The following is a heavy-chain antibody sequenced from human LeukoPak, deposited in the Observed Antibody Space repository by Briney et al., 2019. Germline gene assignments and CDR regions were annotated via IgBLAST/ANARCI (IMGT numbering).Heavy chain of an antibody. CDR1: RDSVSSNSAA. J-gene: IGHJ4*02. V-gene: IGHV6-1*01. D-gene: IGHD1-7*01. CDR2: TYYRPKWYN. CDR3: GTRASIDY. Sequence: SQTLSLTCAISRDSVSSNSAAWNWIRQSPSRGLEWLGRTYYRPKWYNDYAVSVKSRITINPDTSKNQFSLQLNSVTPEDTAVYGSGTRASIDYWGQGTLVTVSS.